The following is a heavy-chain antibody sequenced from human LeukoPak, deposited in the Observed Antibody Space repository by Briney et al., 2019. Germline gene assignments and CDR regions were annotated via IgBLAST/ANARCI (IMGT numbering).Heavy chain of an antibody. CDR1: GGSISSSNYY. V-gene: IGHV4-39*01. CDR2: IYYSGST. D-gene: IGHD6-13*01. CDR3: ARRIAAAEVWFDP. Sequence: SETLSLTCTVSGGSISSSNYYWGWIRQPPGKGLEWIGSIYYSGSTYYNPSLKSRVTISVDTSKNQFSLKLSSVTAADTAVYYCARRIAAAEVWFDPWGQGTLVTVSS. J-gene: IGHJ5*02.